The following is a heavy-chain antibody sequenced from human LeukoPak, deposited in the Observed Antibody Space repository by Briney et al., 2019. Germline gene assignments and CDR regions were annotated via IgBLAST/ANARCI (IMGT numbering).Heavy chain of an antibody. CDR3: ARSDFTNNLYWGNWFDP. J-gene: IGHJ5*02. Sequence: GGSLRLSCAASGFTFSDYYMSWIRQAPGQWLEWMGWINTNTGNPTLAQGFIGRFVFSLDTSVSTAYLQISSLKADDTAMYYCARSDFTNNLYWGNWFDPWGQGTLVTVSP. CDR1: GFTFSDYY. CDR2: INTNTGNP. D-gene: IGHD3-16*01. V-gene: IGHV7-4-1*02.